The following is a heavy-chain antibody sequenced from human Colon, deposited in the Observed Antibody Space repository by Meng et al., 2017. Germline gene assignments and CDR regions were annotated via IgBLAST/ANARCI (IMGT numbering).Heavy chain of an antibody. Sequence: QVHLHESGPGLVRPSDDLSLACTVSGGSIKSGGYHWSWVRQHPGKGLEYIGFMSDSGTTAYNPSLRSRVSISEIGSSKNQFSLTLRSVTAADTDTYFCARDTLSGTDYWGQGVLVTVSS. V-gene: IGHV4-31*03. J-gene: IGHJ4*02. CDR3: ARDTLSGTDY. CDR1: GGSIKSGGYH. CDR2: MSDSGTT.